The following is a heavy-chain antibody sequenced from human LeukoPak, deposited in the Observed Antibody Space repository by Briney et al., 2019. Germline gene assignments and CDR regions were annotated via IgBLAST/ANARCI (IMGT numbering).Heavy chain of an antibody. J-gene: IGHJ4*02. CDR1: GGSISSYD. CDR2: IYTSGST. V-gene: IGHV4-4*07. CDR3: ARQGSISALDF. D-gene: IGHD3-3*02. Sequence: TSETLSLTCTVSGGSISSYDWSWIRQPAGKGLEWIGRIYTSGSTNYNPSLKSRVTMSVDTSKNQFSLELRSLSAADTAVYFCARQGSISALDFWGRGTLVTVSS.